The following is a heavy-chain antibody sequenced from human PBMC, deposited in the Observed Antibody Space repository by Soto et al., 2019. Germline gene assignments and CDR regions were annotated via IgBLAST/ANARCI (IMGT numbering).Heavy chain of an antibody. CDR3: ARNGRSNSSWYYYGAYYYYYYMDV. CDR1: GFTFSDYY. D-gene: IGHD6-13*01. J-gene: IGHJ6*03. Sequence: GGSLRLSCAASGFTFSDYYMSWIRQAPGKGLEWVSYISSSGSTIYYADSVKGRFTISRDNAKNSLYLQMNSLRAEDTAVYYCARNGRSNSSWYYYGAYYYYYYMDVWGKGTTVTVSS. CDR2: ISSSGSTI. V-gene: IGHV3-11*01.